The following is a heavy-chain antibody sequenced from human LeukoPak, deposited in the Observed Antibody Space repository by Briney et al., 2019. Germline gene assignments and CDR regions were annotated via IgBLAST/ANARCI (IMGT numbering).Heavy chain of an antibody. Sequence: PSETLSLTCAVYGGSFSGYYWSWIRQPPGKGLEWIGEINHSGSTNYNPSLKSRVTISVDTSKNQFSLKLSSVTAADTAVYYCARVPTSDSSGYYSSFDYWGQGTLVTVSS. D-gene: IGHD3-22*01. CDR2: INHSGST. CDR1: GGSFSGYY. J-gene: IGHJ4*02. CDR3: ARVPTSDSSGYYSSFDY. V-gene: IGHV4-34*01.